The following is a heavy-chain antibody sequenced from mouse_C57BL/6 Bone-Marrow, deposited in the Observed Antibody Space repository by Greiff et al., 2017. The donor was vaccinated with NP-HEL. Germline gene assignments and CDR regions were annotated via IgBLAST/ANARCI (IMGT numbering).Heavy chain of an antibody. CDR2: IYPGSGST. D-gene: IGHD3-2*02. J-gene: IGHJ4*01. V-gene: IGHV1-55*01. CDR3: GKMRLRPHYYAMDY. CDR1: GYTFTSYW. Sequence: QVQLQQPGAELVKPGASVKMSCKASGYTFTSYWITWVKQRPGQGLEWIGDIYPGSGSTNYNEKFKSKATLTVDTSSSTAYMQLSSLKSEDSAVLYRGKMRLRPHYYAMDYWGQGTSVTVSS.